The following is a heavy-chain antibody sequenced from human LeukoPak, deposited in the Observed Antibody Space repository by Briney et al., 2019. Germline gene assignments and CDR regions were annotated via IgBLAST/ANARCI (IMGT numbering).Heavy chain of an antibody. Sequence: GRSLRLSCAASGFTFSSYGMHWVRQAPGKGLEWVAVISYDGSNKYYADSVKGRFTISRDNSKNTLYLQMNSLRAEDTAVYYCAKDGVGIVVVAWGQGTMVTVSS. CDR1: GFTFSSYG. D-gene: IGHD2-15*01. CDR2: ISYDGSNK. V-gene: IGHV3-30*18. CDR3: AKDGVGIVVVA. J-gene: IGHJ3*01.